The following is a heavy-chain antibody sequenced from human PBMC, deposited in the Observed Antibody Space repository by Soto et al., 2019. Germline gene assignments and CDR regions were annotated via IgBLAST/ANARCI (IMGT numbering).Heavy chain of an antibody. J-gene: IGHJ6*02. D-gene: IGHD3-22*01. CDR1: GFTFTSSA. CDR3: ADSKIRPYDSSGYYYVCGMDV. CDR2: IVVGSGNT. V-gene: IGHV1-58*01. Sequence: SVKVSCKASGFTFTSSAVQWVRQARGQRLEWIGWIVVGSGNTNYAQKFQERVTITRDMSTSTAYMELSSLRSEDTAVYYCADSKIRPYDSSGYYYVCGMDVWGQGTTVTVSS.